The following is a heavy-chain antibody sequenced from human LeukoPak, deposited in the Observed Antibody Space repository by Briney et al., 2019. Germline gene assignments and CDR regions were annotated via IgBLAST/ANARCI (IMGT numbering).Heavy chain of an antibody. V-gene: IGHV1-69*13. CDR1: GGTFSSYA. J-gene: IGHJ4*02. D-gene: IGHD6-13*01. CDR3: ARAQVGGDSSSWYCFDY. CDR2: IIPIFGTA. Sequence: SVKVSCKASGGTFSSYAISWVRQAPGQGLEWMGGIIPIFGTANYAQKFQGRVTITADESTSTAYMELSSLRSEDTAVYYCARAQVGGDSSSWYCFDYWGQGTLVTVSS.